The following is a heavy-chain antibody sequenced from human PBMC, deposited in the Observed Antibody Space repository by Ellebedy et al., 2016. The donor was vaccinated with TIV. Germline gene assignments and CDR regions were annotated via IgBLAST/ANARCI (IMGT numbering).Heavy chain of an antibody. CDR2: ISYVGISK. CDR3: ARDPGDTSGYNYVSDYFDF. J-gene: IGHJ4*02. CDR1: GFTFSSNA. D-gene: IGHD3-22*01. Sequence: GESLKISXAASGFTFSSNAMHWVRQAPGKGLEWVAAISYVGISKYYADSVKGRFTISRDNSKNTLSLEMTSLRADDTAEYYCARDPGDTSGYNYVSDYFDFWGQGTLVTVSS. V-gene: IGHV3-30-3*01.